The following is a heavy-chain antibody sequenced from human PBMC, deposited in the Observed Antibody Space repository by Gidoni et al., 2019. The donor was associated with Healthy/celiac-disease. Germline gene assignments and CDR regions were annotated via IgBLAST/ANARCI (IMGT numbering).Heavy chain of an antibody. V-gene: IGHV3-23*01. CDR1: GFTFSSYA. Sequence: EVQLLASGGGLVQPGGSLRLSCAASGFTFSSYAMRGVRQAPGKGLEWVSAISGSGSSTYYADSVKGRFTISRDTSKNTLYLQMNSLRAEDTAVYYCAKVGEWELLGGWGQGTLVTVSS. J-gene: IGHJ4*02. D-gene: IGHD1-26*01. CDR3: AKVGEWELLGG. CDR2: ISGSGSST.